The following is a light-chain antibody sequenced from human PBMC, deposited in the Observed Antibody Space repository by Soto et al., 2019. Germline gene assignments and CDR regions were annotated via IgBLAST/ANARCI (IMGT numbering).Light chain of an antibody. Sequence: NFMLTQPHSVSESPGKTLSISCTRSSGSIANNYVQWYQLRPGSAPTTVIYENNQRLSGVPDRFSGSTDGSSNSASLTISGLQTEDEADYYCQSYDSDFVVFGGGTKLTVL. V-gene: IGLV6-57*04. CDR1: SGSIANNY. CDR3: QSYDSDFVV. J-gene: IGLJ2*01. CDR2: ENN.